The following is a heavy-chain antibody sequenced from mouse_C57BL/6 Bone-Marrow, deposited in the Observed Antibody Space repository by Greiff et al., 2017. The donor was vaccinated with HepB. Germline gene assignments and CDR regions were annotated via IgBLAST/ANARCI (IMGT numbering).Heavy chain of an antibody. CDR3: AGWVPYAMDY. CDR1: GYTFTNYW. J-gene: IGHJ4*01. V-gene: IGHV1-63*01. Sequence: QVQLQQSGAELVRPGTSVKMSCKASGYTFTNYWIGWAKQRPGHGLEWIGDIYPGGGYTNYNEKFKGKATLTADKSSSTAYMQFSSLTSEDSAIYYCAGWVPYAMDYWGQGTSVTVSS. CDR2: IYPGGGYT.